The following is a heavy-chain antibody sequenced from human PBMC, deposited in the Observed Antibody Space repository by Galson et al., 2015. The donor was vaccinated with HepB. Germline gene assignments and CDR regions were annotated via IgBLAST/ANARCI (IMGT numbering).Heavy chain of an antibody. Sequence: SVKVSCKASGYTFTSYGISWVRQAPGQGLEWMGWISAYNGNTNYAQKLQGRVTMTTDTSTSTAYMELRSLRSDDTAVYCCARVGDSSGYSRGAFDIWGQGTMVTVSS. CDR1: GYTFTSYG. CDR3: ARVGDSSGYSRGAFDI. D-gene: IGHD3-22*01. V-gene: IGHV1-18*01. CDR2: ISAYNGNT. J-gene: IGHJ3*02.